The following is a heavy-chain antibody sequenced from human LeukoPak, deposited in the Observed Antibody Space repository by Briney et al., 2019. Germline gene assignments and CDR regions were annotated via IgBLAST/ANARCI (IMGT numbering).Heavy chain of an antibody. Sequence: GGFLRLSCAASGFTFSSYAMHWVRQAPGKGLEWVAVISYDGSNKYYADSVKGRFTISRDNSKNTLYLQMNSLRAEDTAVYYCARVFGDIVVVPAAISRSGYYYYYYMDVWGKGTTVTVSS. CDR1: GFTFSSYA. CDR3: ARVFGDIVVVPAAISRSGYYYYYYMDV. D-gene: IGHD2-2*02. J-gene: IGHJ6*03. V-gene: IGHV3-30-3*01. CDR2: ISYDGSNK.